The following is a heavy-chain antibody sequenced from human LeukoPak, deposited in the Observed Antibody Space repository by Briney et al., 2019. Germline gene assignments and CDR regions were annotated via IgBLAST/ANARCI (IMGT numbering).Heavy chain of an antibody. J-gene: IGHJ4*02. Sequence: GASVKVSCKASGYTFTSYYMHWVRQAPGQGLEWTGIINPGGGSTSYAQKFQGRVTMTRDTSTSTVYMELSSLRSEDTAVYYCARHHLGLMIYDYWGQGTLVTVSS. D-gene: IGHD3/OR15-3a*01. CDR1: GYTFTSYY. CDR2: INPGGGST. CDR3: ARHHLGLMIYDY. V-gene: IGHV1-46*01.